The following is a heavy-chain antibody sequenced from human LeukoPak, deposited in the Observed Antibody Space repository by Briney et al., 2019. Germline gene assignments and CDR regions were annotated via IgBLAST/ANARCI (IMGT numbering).Heavy chain of an antibody. CDR2: ISYDGSNK. J-gene: IGHJ4*02. V-gene: IGHV3-30*18. CDR1: GFTFSSYG. Sequence: PGGSLRLSCAASGFTFSSYGMHWVRQAPGKGLEWVAVISYDGSNKYYADSVKGRFTTSRDNSKNTLYLQMNSLRAEDTAVYYCAKDQYLHYYDSSGYYPPFDYWGQGTLVTVSS. D-gene: IGHD3-22*01. CDR3: AKDQYLHYYDSSGYYPPFDY.